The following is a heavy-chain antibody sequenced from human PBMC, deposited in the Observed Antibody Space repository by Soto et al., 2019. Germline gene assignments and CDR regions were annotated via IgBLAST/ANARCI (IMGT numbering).Heavy chain of an antibody. CDR3: ARANWDSEY. V-gene: IGHV4-59*11. D-gene: IGHD7-27*01. J-gene: IGHJ4*02. CDR2: IYYTGST. CDR1: GGSINNHY. Sequence: QVHLHESGPGLVKPSETLSLTCTVSGGSINNHYWSWIRQPPGKGLEWIGYIYYTGSTNYNPSLKLRVNMSVDTAKSQFPLNLTPLTAAGTAIYYCARANWDSEYWGQGTLVTVSS.